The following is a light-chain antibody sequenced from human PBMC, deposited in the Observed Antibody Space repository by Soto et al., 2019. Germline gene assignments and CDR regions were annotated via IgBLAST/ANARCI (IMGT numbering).Light chain of an antibody. CDR3: QQYNTWPRT. J-gene: IGKJ1*01. V-gene: IGKV3-15*01. CDR2: GAS. Sequence: VIAESRTSLYLSPGRSITIYCRASQSISSNLAWYQQKPGQAPRLLIYGASTRATGIPARFSGSGSGTEFTLTISSLQSEEFAAYYCQQYNTWPRTFGKGTKVDIK. CDR1: QSISSN.